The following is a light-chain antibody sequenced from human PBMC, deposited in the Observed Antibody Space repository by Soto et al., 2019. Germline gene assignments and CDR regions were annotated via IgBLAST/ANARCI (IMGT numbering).Light chain of an antibody. CDR1: QDIRSD. CDR3: LQDHNYPLT. Sequence: AIQMTQFPSSLSASVGDRVTITCRASQDIRSDLGWYQQRPGKAPKLLIYATSTLQSGVPSRFSGSGSGTDFTLTISSLQPDDFATYYCLQDHNYPLTFGGGTKVDIK. J-gene: IGKJ4*01. V-gene: IGKV1-6*01. CDR2: ATS.